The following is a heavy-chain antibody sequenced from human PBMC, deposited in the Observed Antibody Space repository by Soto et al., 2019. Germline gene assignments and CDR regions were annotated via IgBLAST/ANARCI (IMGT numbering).Heavy chain of an antibody. D-gene: IGHD6-6*01. CDR3: ASLPASIAAKTYYFDY. CDR2: ISSSSSTI. V-gene: IGHV3-48*02. J-gene: IGHJ4*02. Sequence: GGSLRLSCAASGFTFSSYSMNWVRQAPGKGLEWVSYISSSSSTIYYADSVKGRFTISRDNAKNSLYLQMNSLRDEDTAVYYCASLPASIAAKTYYFDYWGQGTLVTVSS. CDR1: GFTFSSYS.